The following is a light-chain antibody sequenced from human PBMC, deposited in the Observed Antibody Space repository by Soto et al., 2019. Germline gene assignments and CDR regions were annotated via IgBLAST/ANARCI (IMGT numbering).Light chain of an antibody. CDR3: QQYSSSPS. Sequence: EIVMTQSPATLSVSPGERATLSCRASQSVSSNLAWYQQKPGQAPRLLIYDASTRATGIPDRFSGSGSETEFTLTIGSLQSEDFAVYYCQQYSSSPSFGQGTRLEIK. J-gene: IGKJ5*01. V-gene: IGKV3-15*01. CDR2: DAS. CDR1: QSVSSN.